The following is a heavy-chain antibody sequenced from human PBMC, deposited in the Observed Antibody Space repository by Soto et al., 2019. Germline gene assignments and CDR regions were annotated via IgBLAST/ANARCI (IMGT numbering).Heavy chain of an antibody. J-gene: IGHJ6*02. CDR1: GGSISGGGYY. CDR3: ARLWFGEPTYGMDV. CDR2: IYYSGST. D-gene: IGHD3-10*01. Sequence: TSETLSLTCTVSGGSISGGGYYWSWIRQHPGKGLEWIGYIYYSGSTYYNPSLKSRVTISVDTSKNQFSLKLSSVTAADTAVYYCARLWFGEPTYGMDVWGQGTTVTVSS. V-gene: IGHV4-31*03.